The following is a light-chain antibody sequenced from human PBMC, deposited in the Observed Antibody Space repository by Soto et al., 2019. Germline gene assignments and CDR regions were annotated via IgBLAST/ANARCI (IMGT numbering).Light chain of an antibody. CDR1: QSISSY. J-gene: IGKJ5*01. CDR3: QQSYSTVT. Sequence: DIQITQSPSSLSSSVLERFTITCRASQSISSYLNWYQQKPGKAPKLLIYAASSLQSGVPSRFSGSGSGTDFTLTISSLQPEDFATYYCQQSYSTVTFGQGTRLEI. V-gene: IGKV1-39*01. CDR2: AAS.